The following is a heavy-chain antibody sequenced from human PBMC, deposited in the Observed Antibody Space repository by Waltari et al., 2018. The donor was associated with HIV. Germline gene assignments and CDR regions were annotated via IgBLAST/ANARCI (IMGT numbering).Heavy chain of an antibody. D-gene: IGHD3-3*01. CDR3: ARDFKGAVTIFGVVHNWFDP. V-gene: IGHV1-2*02. J-gene: IGHJ5*02. CDR2: INPNSGGT. Sequence: QVQLVQSGAEVRKTGASVKVSCKASGYTFTGSFLHWVRQAPGQGLEWMVWINPNSGGTNYAQKVQDRVTMTRDTSISTAYMELSRLRSDDTAVYYCARDFKGAVTIFGVVHNWFDPWGQGTLVTVSS. CDR1: GYTFTGSF.